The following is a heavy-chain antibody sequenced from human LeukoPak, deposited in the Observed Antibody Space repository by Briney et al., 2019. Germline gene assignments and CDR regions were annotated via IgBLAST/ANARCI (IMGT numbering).Heavy chain of an antibody. V-gene: IGHV4-59*12. Sequence: PSETLSLTCTVSGGSISSYYWSWIRQPPGKGLEWIGYIYYSGSTNYNPSLKSRVTISVDTSKNQFSLKLSSVTAADTAVYYCARYMVRGGGFDYWGQGTLVTVSS. CDR1: GGSISSYY. CDR2: IYYSGST. D-gene: IGHD3-10*01. J-gene: IGHJ4*02. CDR3: ARYMVRGGGFDY.